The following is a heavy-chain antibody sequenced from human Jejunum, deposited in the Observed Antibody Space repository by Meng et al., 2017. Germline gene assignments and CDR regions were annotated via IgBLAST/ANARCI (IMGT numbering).Heavy chain of an antibody. CDR3: ARNRVMNDY. CDR1: GFTFSSHS. V-gene: IGHV3-7*01. D-gene: IGHD3-16*01. CDR2: IEKDGSQT. Sequence: GGSLRLSCAASGFTFSSHSMNWVRQAPGKGLEWVANIEKDGSQTSYLDSVKGRFAISRDNAKNSLYLQMNSLRAEDTAMYYCARNRVMNDYWGQGTLVTVSS. J-gene: IGHJ4*02.